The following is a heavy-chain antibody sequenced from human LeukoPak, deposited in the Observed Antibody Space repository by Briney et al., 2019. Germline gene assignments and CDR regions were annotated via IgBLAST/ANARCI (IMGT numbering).Heavy chain of an antibody. Sequence: GGSLRLSCAASEFTFSIFSMNWVRQAPGKGLEWVSHITSGSSTIYYADSVKGRFTFSRDNAENSLYLQMNGLRADDTAVYYCVRDIYWNFDLWGRGTLVTVSS. CDR2: ITSGSSTI. CDR3: VRDIYWNFDL. J-gene: IGHJ2*01. CDR1: EFTFSIFS. V-gene: IGHV3-48*04.